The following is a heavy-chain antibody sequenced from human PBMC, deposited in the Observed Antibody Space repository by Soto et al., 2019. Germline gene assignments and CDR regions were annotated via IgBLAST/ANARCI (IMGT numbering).Heavy chain of an antibody. CDR1: GVSLTSGNW. CDR2: IFHDGTA. D-gene: IGHD3-10*01. V-gene: IGHV4-4*02. CDR3: ARLVYDTRLNYMYFDF. Sequence: SETLSLTCAVSGVSLTSGNWLTWVRQSPQRGLEYIGEIFHDGTANYYPSFERRVAMSVDTSRDQFSLKLTSVTAADTAVYFCARLVYDTRLNYMYFDFWGPGTLVTVSS. J-gene: IGHJ4*02.